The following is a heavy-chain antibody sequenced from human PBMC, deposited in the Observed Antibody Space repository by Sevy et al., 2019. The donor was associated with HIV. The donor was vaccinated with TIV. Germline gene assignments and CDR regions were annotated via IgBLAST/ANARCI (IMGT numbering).Heavy chain of an antibody. CDR2: ISATGGST. CDR1: GFTLGSYT. D-gene: IGHD2-21*02. J-gene: IGHJ4*02. V-gene: IGHV3-23*01. Sequence: GGSLRLSCAASGFTLGSYTMNWVRQAPGEGLEWVASISATGGSTYYADSVKGRFTISRDVSKGLLYLQMNSLTAEDTAIFYCAKTLQKLPFHPHYFDYWGRGTLVTVSS. CDR3: AKTLQKLPFHPHYFDY.